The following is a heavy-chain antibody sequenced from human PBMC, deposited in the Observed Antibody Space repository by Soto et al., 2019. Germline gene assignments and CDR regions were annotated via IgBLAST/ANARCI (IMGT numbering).Heavy chain of an antibody. Sequence: QVQLVESGGDVVQPGRSLRLSCAASGFTFSDYGMHWVRQAPGKGLEWVAVIWYDGTNKYYADSVKGRFTISRDNSKNTLYLQMNSLRAEDTAVYYCASDWKDKDYWGQGTLVTVSS. CDR2: IWYDGTNK. CDR1: GFTFSDYG. V-gene: IGHV3-33*01. CDR3: ASDWKDKDY. D-gene: IGHD1-1*01. J-gene: IGHJ4*02.